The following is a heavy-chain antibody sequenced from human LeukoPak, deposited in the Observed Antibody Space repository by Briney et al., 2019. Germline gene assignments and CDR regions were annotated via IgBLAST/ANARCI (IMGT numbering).Heavy chain of an antibody. CDR2: ISSNGGST. J-gene: IGHJ4*02. D-gene: IGHD4-11*01. Sequence: GGSLRLSCAASGVTFSSYAMHWVRQAPGKGLEYVSAISSNGGSTSYANSVKGRFTISRDNSKNTLYLQMGSLRAEDMAVYYCAIEANTVVRCGDYWGQGTLVTVSS. V-gene: IGHV3-64*01. CDR1: GVTFSSYA. CDR3: AIEANTVVRCGDY.